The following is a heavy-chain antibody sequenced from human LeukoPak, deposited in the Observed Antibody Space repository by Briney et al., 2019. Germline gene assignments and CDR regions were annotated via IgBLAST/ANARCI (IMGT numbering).Heavy chain of an antibody. V-gene: IGHV3-23*01. CDR1: GFTFSSYA. J-gene: IGHJ4*02. CDR3: AKGASTFGGVIVDFDY. D-gene: IGHD3-16*02. CDR2: ISGSGGST. Sequence: PGGSLRLSCAASGFTFSSYAMSWVRQAPGKGLEWVSAISGSGGSTYYADSVKGRFTISRDNSKNTLYLQINSLRAEDTAVYYCAKGASTFGGVIVDFDYWGQGALVTVSS.